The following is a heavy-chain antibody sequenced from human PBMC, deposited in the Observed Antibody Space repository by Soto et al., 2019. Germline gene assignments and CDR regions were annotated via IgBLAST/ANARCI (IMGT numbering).Heavy chain of an antibody. CDR1: SGSISSSNW. V-gene: IGHV4-4*02. CDR3: ATGPCSGGSCYFDY. J-gene: IGHJ4*02. CDR2: IYHSGST. Sequence: QVQLQESGPGLVKPSGTLSLTCAVSSGSISSSNWWSWVRQPPGKGREWIGEIYHSGSTNYNPALKSRFTISVDTSKNQFALKLSSVTAADTAVYYCATGPCSGGSCYFDYWGQGTLVTVSS. D-gene: IGHD2-15*01.